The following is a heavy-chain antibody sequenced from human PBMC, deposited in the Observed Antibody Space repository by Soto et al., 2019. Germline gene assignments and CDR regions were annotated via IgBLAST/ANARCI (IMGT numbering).Heavy chain of an antibody. Sequence: EVQLVESGGGLVQPGGSLRLSCAASGFTFSRHWMHWVRQAPGKGLVWVSHIKTDGTTTNYADSVKGRFTISRDNAKNTLYLQMNSLRAEDTAVYFCARDLGYSDNFWVQGTLVTVSS. V-gene: IGHV3-74*01. D-gene: IGHD5-12*01. CDR3: ARDLGYSDNF. CDR1: GFTFSRHW. J-gene: IGHJ4*02. CDR2: IKTDGTTT.